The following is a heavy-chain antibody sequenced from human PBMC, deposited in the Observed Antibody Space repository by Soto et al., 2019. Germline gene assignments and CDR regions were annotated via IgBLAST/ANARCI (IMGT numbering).Heavy chain of an antibody. CDR3: ARSLGITRFAP. CDR1: GFTVSSNY. CDR2: IYSGGST. Sequence: EVQLVESGGGLVQPGGSLRLSCAASGFTVSSNYMSWVRQAPGKGLEWVSVIYSGGSTYYADSVKGRFTISRDNSKNPLYLQISSLRAQDTAVYYWARSLGITRFAPWGQGTLVTVSS. V-gene: IGHV3-53*04. J-gene: IGHJ5*02. D-gene: IGHD3-10*01.